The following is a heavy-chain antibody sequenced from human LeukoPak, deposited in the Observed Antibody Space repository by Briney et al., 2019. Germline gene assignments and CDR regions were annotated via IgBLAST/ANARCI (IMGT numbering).Heavy chain of an antibody. CDR2: ISDGGSIT. V-gene: IGHV3-23*01. J-gene: IGHJ4*02. Sequence: GGSLRLSCAASGFTFSDYGMTWVRQAPGKGLEWVSTISDGGSITYYADSVKGRFTISRDNSKNTLFLQMNSLRAEDTAVYYCAKDRGSYVLDYWGQGTLVTVSS. CDR3: AKDRGSYVLDY. D-gene: IGHD1-26*01. CDR1: GFTFSDYG.